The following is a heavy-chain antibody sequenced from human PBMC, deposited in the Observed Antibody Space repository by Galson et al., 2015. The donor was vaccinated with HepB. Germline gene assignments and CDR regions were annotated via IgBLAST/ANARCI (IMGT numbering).Heavy chain of an antibody. D-gene: IGHD1-26*01. CDR1: RFTFSSYA. CDR2: TNTISTNI. Sequence: SLRLSCAVSRFTFSSYAMSWVRLAPGKGLEWLSYTNTISTNIYYADSVRGRFTISRDNAKNSLYLQMTSLRAEDTAVYYCARGLLRLIDYWGQGTLVTVSS. V-gene: IGHV3-48*01. CDR3: ARGLLRLIDY. J-gene: IGHJ4*02.